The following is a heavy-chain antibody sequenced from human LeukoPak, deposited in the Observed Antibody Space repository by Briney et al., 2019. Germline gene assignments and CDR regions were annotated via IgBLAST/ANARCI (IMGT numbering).Heavy chain of an antibody. CDR2: IYSGGST. Sequence: GGSLRLSCAASGFTVSSNYMSWVRQAPGKGLEWVSVIYSGGSTYYADSVKGRFTISRDNSKNTLYLQMNSLRAEDKAVYYCARDRSGSTYYYYGMDVWGQGTTVTVSS. CDR3: ARDRSGSTYYYYGMDV. J-gene: IGHJ6*02. V-gene: IGHV3-66*02. D-gene: IGHD1-26*01. CDR1: GFTVSSNY.